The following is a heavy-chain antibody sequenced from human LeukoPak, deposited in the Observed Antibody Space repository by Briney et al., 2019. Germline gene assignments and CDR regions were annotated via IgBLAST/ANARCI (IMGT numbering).Heavy chain of an antibody. CDR1: GGSISSSNR. CDR3: ATRWYDILTGYPMDV. V-gene: IGHV4-4*02. CDR2: IYHSGST. J-gene: IGHJ6*04. D-gene: IGHD3-9*01. Sequence: SETLSLTCAVSGGSISSSNRWSWVRQPPGKGLEWIGEIYHSGSTNYNPSLKSPVTISVDKSKNQFPLKLSSVTAADTAVYYCATRWYDILTGYPMDVWGKGTTVTVSS.